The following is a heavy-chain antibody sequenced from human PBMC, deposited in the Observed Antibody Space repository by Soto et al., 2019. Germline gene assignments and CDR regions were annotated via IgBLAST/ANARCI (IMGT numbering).Heavy chain of an antibody. Sequence: GASVKVSCKASGGTFSSYTMSWVRQAPGQGLEWMGRIIPILGIANYAQKFQGRVTITADKSTSTAYMELSSLRSEDTAVYYCALPDDSSGYYPGEYYGMDVWGQGTTVTVSS. V-gene: IGHV1-69*02. CDR1: GGTFSSYT. CDR2: IIPILGIA. D-gene: IGHD3-22*01. J-gene: IGHJ6*02. CDR3: ALPDDSSGYYPGEYYGMDV.